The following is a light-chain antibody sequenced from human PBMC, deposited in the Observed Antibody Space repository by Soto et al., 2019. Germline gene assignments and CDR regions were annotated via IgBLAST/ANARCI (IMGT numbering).Light chain of an antibody. CDR3: QQADSLPFT. CDR2: VAS. CDR1: QDIGTW. Sequence: DIQLTQSPSSVSASVGDRVTITCRASQDIGTWLAWYQQKPGKAPKLLIYVASNLQSGVPSRFSGAGSGTDFNLTITSLQPEDCATYHCQQADSLPFTFGPGTKVDFK. J-gene: IGKJ3*01. V-gene: IGKV1-12*01.